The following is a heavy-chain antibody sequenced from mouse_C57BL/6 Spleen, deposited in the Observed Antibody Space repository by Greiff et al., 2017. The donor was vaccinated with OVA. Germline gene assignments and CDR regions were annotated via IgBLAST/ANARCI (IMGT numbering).Heavy chain of an antibody. V-gene: IGHV1-18*01. CDR3: ARLLGPWAMDY. D-gene: IGHD4-1*01. Sequence: EVQLQQSGPELVKPGASVKMSCKASGYTFTDYNMHWVKQSHGKSLEWIGYINPNNGGTIYNQKFKGKATLTVDKSSSTAYMELRSLTSEDTAVYYCARLLGPWAMDYWGQGTSVTVSS. J-gene: IGHJ4*01. CDR2: INPNNGGT. CDR1: GYTFTDYN.